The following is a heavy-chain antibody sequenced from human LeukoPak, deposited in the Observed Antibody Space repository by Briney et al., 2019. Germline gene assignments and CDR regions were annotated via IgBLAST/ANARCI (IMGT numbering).Heavy chain of an antibody. CDR2: INHGGVS. J-gene: IGHJ4*02. D-gene: IGHD6-19*01. V-gene: IGHV4-34*01. CDR1: GGSFSDYY. Sequence: PSETLSLTCAVYGGSFSDYYWSWIRQPPGKGLEWIGEINHGGVSNYNPSLKSRVTISVDRSKNQFSLKLSSVTAADTAVYYCARAVEQWLVFDYWGQGTLVTVSS. CDR3: ARAVEQWLVFDY.